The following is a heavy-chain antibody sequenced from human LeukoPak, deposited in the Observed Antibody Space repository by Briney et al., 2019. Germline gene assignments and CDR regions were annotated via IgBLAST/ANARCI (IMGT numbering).Heavy chain of an antibody. J-gene: IGHJ4*02. D-gene: IGHD3-22*01. V-gene: IGHV3-30*02. CDR3: ARNYYDSSGYQEATFNY. CDR2: IRYDGSNK. Sequence: GGSLRLSCAASGFTFSSYGMHWVRQAPGKGLEWVAFIRYDGSNKYYADSVKGRFTISRDNSKNTLFLQMDSLRAEDTAVYYCARNYYDSSGYQEATFNYWGQGTLVTVSS. CDR1: GFTFSSYG.